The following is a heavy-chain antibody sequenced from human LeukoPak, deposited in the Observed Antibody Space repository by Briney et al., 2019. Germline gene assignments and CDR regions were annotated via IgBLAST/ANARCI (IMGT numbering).Heavy chain of an antibody. V-gene: IGHV3-11*04. CDR2: ISSSGSTI. D-gene: IGHD3-3*01. J-gene: IGHJ6*03. Sequence: GGSLRLSCAASGFTFSDYYMSWIRQAPGKGLEWVSYISSSGSTIYHADSAKGRFTISRDNAKNSLYLQMNSLRAEDTAVYYCARDTDFWSGYYIRYYYYYMDVWGKGTTVTVSS. CDR3: ARDTDFWSGYYIRYYYYYMDV. CDR1: GFTFSDYY.